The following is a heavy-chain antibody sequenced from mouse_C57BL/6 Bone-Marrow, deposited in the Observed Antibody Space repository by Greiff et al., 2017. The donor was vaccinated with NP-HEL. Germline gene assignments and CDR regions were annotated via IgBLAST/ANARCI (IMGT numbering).Heavy chain of an antibody. CDR1: GFTFSDFY. CDR3: ARDAYDYDGRMDY. J-gene: IGHJ4*01. CDR2: SRNKANDYTT. D-gene: IGHD2-4*01. Sequence: EVQGVESGGGLVQPGRSLRLSCATSGFTFSDFYMEWVRQAPGKGLEWIAASRNKANDYTTEYSASVKGRFIVSRDTSHSILYLQMNALRAEDTAIYYCARDAYDYDGRMDYWGQGTSVTVSS. V-gene: IGHV7-1*01.